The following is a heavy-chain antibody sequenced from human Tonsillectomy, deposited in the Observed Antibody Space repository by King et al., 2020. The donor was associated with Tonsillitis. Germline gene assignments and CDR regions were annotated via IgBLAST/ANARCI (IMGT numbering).Heavy chain of an antibody. Sequence: VQLVESGGVLVQTGGSLRLSCAASGFTFSSYAMSWVRQAPGKGLEWVSAISGSGGTPYYADSVKGRFTISRDNSKNTLYLQMNSLRAEDTAVYYCAKDLVVVTAIPGNYFDYWGQGTLVTVS. V-gene: IGHV3-23*04. CDR3: AKDLVVVTAIPGNYFDY. D-gene: IGHD2-21*02. CDR1: GFTFSSYA. CDR2: ISGSGGTP. J-gene: IGHJ4*02.